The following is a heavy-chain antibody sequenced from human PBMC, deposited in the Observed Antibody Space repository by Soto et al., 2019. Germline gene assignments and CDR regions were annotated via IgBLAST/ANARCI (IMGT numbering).Heavy chain of an antibody. V-gene: IGHV3-9*01. CDR2: VSWNGGKA. Sequence: EVQLVESGGGLVQPGRSLRLSCATSGFTFDEWAMIWVRQAPGKGLEWVSGVSWNGGKAGYADSVQGRFTISRDNTKNSLYLQMNNLLPEDTAIYYCARDRGPNFGSASGWFDPWGQGTLVAVS. D-gene: IGHD3-10*01. J-gene: IGHJ5*02. CDR1: GFTFDEWA. CDR3: ARDRGPNFGSASGWFDP.